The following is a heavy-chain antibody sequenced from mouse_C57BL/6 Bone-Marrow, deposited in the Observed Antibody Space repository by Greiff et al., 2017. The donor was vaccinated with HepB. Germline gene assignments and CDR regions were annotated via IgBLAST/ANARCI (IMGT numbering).Heavy chain of an antibody. CDR1: GYTFTSYG. CDR2: IYPRSGNT. V-gene: IGHV1-81*01. D-gene: IGHD1-1*01. CDR3: ARNFITTHFDV. J-gene: IGHJ1*03. Sequence: VKLMESGAELARPGASVKLSCKASGYTFTSYGISWVKQRTGQGLEWIGEIYPRSGNTYYNEKFKGKATLTADKSSSTAYMELRSLTSEDSAVYFCARNFITTHFDVWGTGTTVTVSS.